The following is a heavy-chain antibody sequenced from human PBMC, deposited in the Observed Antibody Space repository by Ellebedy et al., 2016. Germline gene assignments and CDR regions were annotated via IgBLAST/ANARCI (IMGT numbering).Heavy chain of an antibody. CDR1: GYSFTNYW. CDR3: VRTMYASGVDY. J-gene: IGHJ4*02. Sequence: GESLKISXKGSGYSFTNYWIGWVRQMPGKGLEWMGIIYAGDSDTRYSPSFQGQVTISADKSISTAYLQWSSLKASDSAMYYCVRTMYASGVDYWGQGTLVTVSS. CDR2: IYAGDSDT. D-gene: IGHD2-8*01. V-gene: IGHV5-51*01.